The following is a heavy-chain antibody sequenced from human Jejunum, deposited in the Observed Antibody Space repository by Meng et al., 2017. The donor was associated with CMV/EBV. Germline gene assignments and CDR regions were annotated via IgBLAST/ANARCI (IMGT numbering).Heavy chain of an antibody. D-gene: IGHD2-2*01. CDR2: IRYDGSTK. CDR3: AKDDCDITNCWQFYGLDV. J-gene: IGHJ6*02. Sequence: SNYGMHWVRLAPGKGLEWVAFIRYDGSTKVYADSVKGRFTISRDNSKNTLAMQMNSLRVEDTAVYYCAKDDCDITNCWQFYGLDVWGQGTTVTVSS. V-gene: IGHV3-30*02. CDR1: SNYG.